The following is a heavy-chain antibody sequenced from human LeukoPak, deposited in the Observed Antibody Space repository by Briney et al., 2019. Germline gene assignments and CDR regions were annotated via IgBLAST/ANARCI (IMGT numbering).Heavy chain of an antibody. Sequence: PGGSLRLSCAASGFIFSNYGMHWVRQAPGKGLERVAVIWYDGSNKYYVDSVKGRFTISRDNSKNTLCLQMNSLRAEDMAVYYCARGALLGDCSGGSCYSGTDAFDIWGQGTMVTVSS. J-gene: IGHJ3*02. CDR2: IWYDGSNK. D-gene: IGHD2-15*01. CDR1: GFIFSNYG. CDR3: ARGALLGDCSGGSCYSGTDAFDI. V-gene: IGHV3-33*01.